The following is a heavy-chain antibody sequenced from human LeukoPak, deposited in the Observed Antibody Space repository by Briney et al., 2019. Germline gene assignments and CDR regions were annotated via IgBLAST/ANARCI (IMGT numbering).Heavy chain of an antibody. D-gene: IGHD6-19*01. CDR2: IDPSGRLT. CDR3: AKDHMSRQLLSGSKGHDS. CDR1: GYTFTSYY. V-gene: IGHV1-46*01. Sequence: ASVKASCKTFGYTFTSYYVHWVRQAPGPGREWLGIIDPSGRLTSYAQKFQDRVTMTRDVSTTTVDMELRSLTSEDTAVYYCAKDHMSRQLLSGSKGHDSWGQGTLVTVSS. J-gene: IGHJ4*02.